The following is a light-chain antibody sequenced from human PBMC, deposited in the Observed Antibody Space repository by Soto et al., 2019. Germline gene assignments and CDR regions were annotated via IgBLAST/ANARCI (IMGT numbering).Light chain of an antibody. CDR1: QGLSSS. J-gene: IGKJ4*01. Sequence: DIQLTQSPSFLSASVGDRVTITCRASQGLSSSLAWYQQRPGKAPQLLIYPASTLQSGVPARFSGSGSGTEFTLTISSLQSEDFATYYCQQLNAYPLTFXGGTKVDIK. V-gene: IGKV1-9*01. CDR3: QQLNAYPLT. CDR2: PAS.